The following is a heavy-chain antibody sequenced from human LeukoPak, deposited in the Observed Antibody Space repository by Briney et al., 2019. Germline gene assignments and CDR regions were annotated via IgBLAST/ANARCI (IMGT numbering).Heavy chain of an antibody. Sequence: AGGSLRLSCAASGFSFSSYTMNWVRQAPGKGLEWVSSISSSSTYIYYADSLKGRFTISRDDAKKTLDLQMNSLRAEDTAVYFCARDNGRNGFDIWGQGTMVTVSS. CDR3: ARDNGRNGFDI. V-gene: IGHV3-21*01. J-gene: IGHJ3*02. CDR1: GFSFSSYT. CDR2: ISSSSTYI.